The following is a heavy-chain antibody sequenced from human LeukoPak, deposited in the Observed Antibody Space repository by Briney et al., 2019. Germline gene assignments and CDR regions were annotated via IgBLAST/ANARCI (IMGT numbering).Heavy chain of an antibody. D-gene: IGHD1-26*01. Sequence: SETLSLTCAVSGGSISSGGYSWSWIRQPPGKGLEWIGYIYHSGSTYYNPSLKSRVTISVDRSKNQFSLKLSSVTAADTAVYYCARAPLKVGATLFDYWGQGTLVTVSS. CDR2: IYHSGST. CDR1: GGSISSGGYS. J-gene: IGHJ4*02. CDR3: ARAPLKVGATLFDY. V-gene: IGHV4-30-2*01.